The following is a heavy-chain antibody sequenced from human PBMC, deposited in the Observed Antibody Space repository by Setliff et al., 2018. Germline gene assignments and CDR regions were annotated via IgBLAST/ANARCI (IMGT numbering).Heavy chain of an antibody. D-gene: IGHD3-3*01. Sequence: GGSLRLSCAASGLIFGNYAMNWVRQAPGKGLEWVSGISGSGRNTYYADSVKGRFTISRDNAKNSLYLQMNSLRAEDTALYYCAREVWNIYDNDNSWSGYSDHWGQGTLVTVSS. CDR2: ISGSGRNT. CDR1: GLIFGNYA. V-gene: IGHV3-23*01. CDR3: AREVWNIYDNDNSWSGYSDH. J-gene: IGHJ4*02.